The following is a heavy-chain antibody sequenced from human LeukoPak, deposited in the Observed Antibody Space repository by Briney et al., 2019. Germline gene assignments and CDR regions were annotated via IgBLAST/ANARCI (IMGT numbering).Heavy chain of an antibody. CDR2: IYPADSDT. J-gene: IGHJ4*02. CDR3: ASAQYSSGSVYYFDY. CDR1: GYSFSTYW. Sequence: GESLKISCKGSGYSFSTYWIGWVRQMPGKGLEWMGIIYPADSDTRYSPSFQGQVTISADKSISTAYLQWDTLRASDTAMYYCASAQYSSGSVYYFDYWGQGALVTVSS. V-gene: IGHV5-51*01. D-gene: IGHD6-19*01.